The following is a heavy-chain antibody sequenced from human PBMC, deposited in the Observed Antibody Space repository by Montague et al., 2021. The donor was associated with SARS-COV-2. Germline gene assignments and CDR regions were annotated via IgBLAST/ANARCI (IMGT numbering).Heavy chain of an antibody. D-gene: IGHD2-21*02. Sequence: SLRLSCAASGFPFASSEMTWIRQSPGRGLEWVSYINSTDTLIYYADSXKGRFTISRDNAKNSLYLHMTGLRVDDTAIYYCVRNNPCGGDCYSLDYWGQGALVPVSS. CDR3: VRNNPCGGDCYSLDY. V-gene: IGHV3-48*03. J-gene: IGHJ4*02. CDR1: GFPFASSE. CDR2: INSTDTLI.